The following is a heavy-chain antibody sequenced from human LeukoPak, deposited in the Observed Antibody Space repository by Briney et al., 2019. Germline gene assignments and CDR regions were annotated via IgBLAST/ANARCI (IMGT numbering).Heavy chain of an antibody. Sequence: PSETLSLTCTVSGGSISSGDYYWSWIRQPPGKGLEWIVYIYYSGSTYYNPSLKSRVTISVDTSKNQFSLKLSSGTAADTAVYYCARDRGLYYYGSGSPILYYYYGMDVWGQGTTVTVSS. D-gene: IGHD3-10*01. CDR1: GGSISSGDYY. J-gene: IGHJ6*02. V-gene: IGHV4-30-4*01. CDR3: ARDRGLYYYGSGSPILYYYYGMDV. CDR2: IYYSGST.